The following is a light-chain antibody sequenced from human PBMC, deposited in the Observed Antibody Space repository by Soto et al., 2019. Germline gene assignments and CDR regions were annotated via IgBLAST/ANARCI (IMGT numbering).Light chain of an antibody. CDR3: QHRSTWPLT. J-gene: IGKJ4*01. V-gene: IGKV3-11*01. CDR2: DAS. CDR1: QSVSSY. Sequence: EILLTQSPATLSLSPGERATLSCRASQSVSSYLAWYQQKPGQAPRLLIYDASNRATGIPARFSGSGSGTAFTLTISSLEPEDFAVYFCQHRSTWPLTFGGGTKVQIK.